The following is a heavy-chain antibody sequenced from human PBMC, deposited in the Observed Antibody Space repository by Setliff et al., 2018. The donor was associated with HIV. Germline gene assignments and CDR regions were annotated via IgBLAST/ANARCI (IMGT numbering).Heavy chain of an antibody. D-gene: IGHD3-9*01. CDR3: ARDNGRYFDRGWFDP. V-gene: IGHV3-74*01. CDR1: GFTFSGYW. Sequence: GSLRLSCAASGFTFSGYWMHWVRQAPGKGLVWVSRINSDGSSTTYADSVKGRFTISRDNAKNTRYLQMNSLRAEDKAVYYCARDNGRYFDRGWFDPWGQGALVTVSS. CDR2: INSDGSST. J-gene: IGHJ5*02.